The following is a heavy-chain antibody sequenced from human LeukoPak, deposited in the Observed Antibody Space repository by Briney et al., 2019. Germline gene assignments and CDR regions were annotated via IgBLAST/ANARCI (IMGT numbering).Heavy chain of an antibody. Sequence: PGGSLRLSCAASGFTFSNYAMSWVRQAPGKGLEWVSAISGNGVNTYYADSVKGRFTISRDNSKNTLYLQVNCLTFEDTAVYYCAKKSPYGGRDYWGQGTLVTVSS. CDR1: GFTFSNYA. D-gene: IGHD4-23*01. CDR3: AKKSPYGGRDY. CDR2: ISGNGVNT. V-gene: IGHV3-23*01. J-gene: IGHJ4*02.